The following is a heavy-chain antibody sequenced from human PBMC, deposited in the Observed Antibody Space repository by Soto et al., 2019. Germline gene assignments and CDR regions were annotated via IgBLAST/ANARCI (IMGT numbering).Heavy chain of an antibody. CDR2: ISSSSDKT. CDR3: ARLPKGSLVTA. D-gene: IGHD2-21*02. Sequence: LVESGGALVYPGGSLRLSCIASGFSFSDYSMNWVRQAPGKGLQWVSYISSSSDKTYYADSVKGRFTVSRDNAKNALFLEMTSLRDDDTATYYCARLPKGSLVTAWGQGTRVTVSS. J-gene: IGHJ4*02. V-gene: IGHV3-48*02. CDR1: GFSFSDYS.